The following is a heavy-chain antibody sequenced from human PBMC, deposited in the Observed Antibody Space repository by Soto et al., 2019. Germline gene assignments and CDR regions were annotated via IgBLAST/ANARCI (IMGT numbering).Heavy chain of an antibody. D-gene: IGHD5-18*01. CDR2: TYYRSKWYN. J-gene: IGHJ6*02. V-gene: IGHV6-1*01. Sequence: SQTLSLTCAISGDSVSSNSAAWNWIRQSPSRGLEWLGRTYYRSKWYNDYAVSVKSRITINPDTSKNQFSLQLNSVTPEYTAVYYFASFSHAEVDTAMVTARYYYYGMDVWGQGTTVTVSS. CDR3: ASFSHAEVDTAMVTARYYYYGMDV. CDR1: GDSVSSNSAA.